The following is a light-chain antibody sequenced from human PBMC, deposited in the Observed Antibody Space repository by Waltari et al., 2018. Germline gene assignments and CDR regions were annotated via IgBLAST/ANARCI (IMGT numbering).Light chain of an antibody. CDR3: QHYLRLPVT. CDR1: ERVSRA. J-gene: IGKJ1*01. Sequence: EIWLTPSRGTLSFCVGALGTVSCRASERVSRALAWSQQKPGQAPRLLIYGASTRATGIPDRFSGSGSGTDFSLTISRLEPDDFAVYYCQHYLRLPVTFGQGTTVEI. CDR2: GAS. V-gene: IGKV3-20*01.